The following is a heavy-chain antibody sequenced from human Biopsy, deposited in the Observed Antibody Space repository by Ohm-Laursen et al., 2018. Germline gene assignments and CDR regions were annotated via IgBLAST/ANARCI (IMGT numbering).Heavy chain of an antibody. J-gene: IGHJ1*01. CDR3: VKGQDLRGGAEYFQH. D-gene: IGHD2-15*01. V-gene: IGHV1-2*02. CDR2: INTHSGTT. CDR1: GYTFTGQY. Sequence: SEKASRKASGYTFTGQYLHWVRQVPGQGLGWMGWINTHSGTTKFAQDFQGRVTMTRDTSITTASMELRRLRSDDTAVYYCVKGQDLRGGAEYFQHWGQGALVTVSS.